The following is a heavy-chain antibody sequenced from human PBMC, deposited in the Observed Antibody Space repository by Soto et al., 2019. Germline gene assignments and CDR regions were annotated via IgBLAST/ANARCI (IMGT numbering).Heavy chain of an antibody. CDR3: ARDTPFPYVDPNYCLMDV. CDR1: GYTLTSYG. V-gene: IGHV1-18*01. J-gene: IGHJ6*02. D-gene: IGHD4-17*01. CDR2: ISGYSGKT. Sequence: ASVKVSWKAAGYTLTSYGISWVSPAPGQGLRGMGLISGYSGKTKYAENLQGRVTMTTDTSTSTAYMEVRSLRSDDTAIYCGARDTPFPYVDPNYCLMDVWDQGTTVNVSS.